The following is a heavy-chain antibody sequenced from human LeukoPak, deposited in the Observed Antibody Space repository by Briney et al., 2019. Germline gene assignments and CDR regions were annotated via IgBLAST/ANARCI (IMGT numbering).Heavy chain of an antibody. CDR3: TRAVGSSGNAFDI. D-gene: IGHD3-22*01. CDR2: ISYDGSNK. Sequence: GRPLRLSCAASGFTFSSYGMHWVRQAPGKGLERVAVISYDGSNKYYADSVKGRFTISRDNSKNTLYLQMNSLRAEDTAVYYCTRAVGSSGNAFDIWGQGTMVTVSS. CDR1: GFTFSSYG. V-gene: IGHV3-30*03. J-gene: IGHJ3*02.